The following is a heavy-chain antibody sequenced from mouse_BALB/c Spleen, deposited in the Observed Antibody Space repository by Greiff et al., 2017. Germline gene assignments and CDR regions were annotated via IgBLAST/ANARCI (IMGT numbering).Heavy chain of an antibody. CDR3: ARSGNRDYYAMDY. CDR1: GFSLTSYG. CDR2: IWAGGST. J-gene: IGHJ4*01. V-gene: IGHV2-9*02. Sequence: VKLMESGPGLVAPSQSLSITCTVSGFSLTSYGVHWVRQPPGKGLEWLGVIWAGGSTNYNSALMSRLSISKDNSKSQVFLKMNSLQTDDTAMYYCARSGNRDYYAMDYWGQGTSVTVSS. D-gene: IGHD1-3*01.